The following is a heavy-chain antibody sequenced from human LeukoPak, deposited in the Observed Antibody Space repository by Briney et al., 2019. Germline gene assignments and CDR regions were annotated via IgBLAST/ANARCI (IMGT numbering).Heavy chain of an antibody. Sequence: GGSLRLSCAASGFSVSYNYMSWVRQAPGKGLEWVSVSYSVDTTLYADSAKGRFTSSRETSKNTLYLQMNSLRPEDTAVYYCARGGDTRMSIASGGMDVWGRGTTVAVSS. D-gene: IGHD5-18*01. CDR1: GFSVSYNY. CDR3: ARGGDTRMSIASGGMDV. CDR2: SYSVDTT. V-gene: IGHV3-66*01. J-gene: IGHJ6*02.